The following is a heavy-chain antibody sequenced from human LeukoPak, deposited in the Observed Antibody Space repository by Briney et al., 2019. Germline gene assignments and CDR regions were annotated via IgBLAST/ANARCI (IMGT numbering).Heavy chain of an antibody. CDR3: ARVRVSSQAKNWFDP. Sequence: GASVKVSCKASGYTFTDHFMHWVRQAPGQGLEWMGWINPNSGGTNYAQKFQGRVTMTRDTSISTAYMELSRLRSDDTAVYYCARVRVSSQAKNWFDPWGQGTLVTVSS. J-gene: IGHJ5*02. D-gene: IGHD6-13*01. CDR2: INPNSGGT. V-gene: IGHV1-2*02. CDR1: GYTFTDHF.